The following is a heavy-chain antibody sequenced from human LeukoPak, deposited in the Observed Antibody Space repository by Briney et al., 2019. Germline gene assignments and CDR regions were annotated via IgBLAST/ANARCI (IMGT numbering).Heavy chain of an antibody. J-gene: IGHJ3*02. V-gene: IGHV3-23*01. Sequence: GGSLRLSCAASEFTFNNYAMSWVRQAPGKGLEWVSTISGSGVSTYYTDSVKGRLTISRDNSKNTLYLQMNSLRAEDTAVYYCTRDRPRRGSFDIWGQGTMVTVSS. CDR3: TRDRPRRGSFDI. CDR1: EFTFNNYA. D-gene: IGHD3-10*01. CDR2: ISGSGVST.